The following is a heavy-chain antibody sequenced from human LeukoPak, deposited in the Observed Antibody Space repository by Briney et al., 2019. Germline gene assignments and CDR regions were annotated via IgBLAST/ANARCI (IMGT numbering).Heavy chain of an antibody. D-gene: IGHD2-15*01. CDR3: ARSGPFFVFDY. V-gene: IGHV3-74*01. CDR1: GFTFSSYW. CDR2: INSDGSST. Sequence: GGSLRLSCAASGFTFSSYWMHWVRQAPGKGLVWVSRINSDGSSTSYADSVKGRFTISRDNAKNTLYLQMNSLRAEDTAVYYCARSGPFFVFDYWGQGTLVTVSS. J-gene: IGHJ4*02.